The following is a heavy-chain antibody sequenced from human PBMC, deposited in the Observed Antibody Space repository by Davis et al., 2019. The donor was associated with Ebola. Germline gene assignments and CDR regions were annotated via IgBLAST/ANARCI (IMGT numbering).Heavy chain of an antibody. CDR2: LGTSADT. CDR3: ARFGSYTYFDY. V-gene: IGHV3-69-1*01. D-gene: IGHD1-26*01. CDR1: RFTFSAYW. J-gene: IGHJ4*02. Sequence: PGGSLRLSCEASRFTFSAYWMSWVRQAPGKGLEWVSTLGTSADTYYADSVKGRFTISRDNAKNSLYLQMNSLRAEDTAVYYCARFGSYTYFDYWGQGTLVTVSS.